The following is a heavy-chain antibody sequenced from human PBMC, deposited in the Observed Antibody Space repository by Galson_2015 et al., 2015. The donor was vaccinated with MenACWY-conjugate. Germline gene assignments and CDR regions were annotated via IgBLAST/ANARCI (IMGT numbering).Heavy chain of an antibody. J-gene: IGHJ3*02. Sequence: SLRLSCAASGFTVSSNYMSWVRQAPGKGLEWVSVIYSGGSTYYADSVKGRFTISRDNSKNTLYLQMNSLRAEDTAVYYCAREDGRQSGAFDIWGQGTMVPVSS. CDR1: GFTVSSNY. CDR2: IYSGGST. V-gene: IGHV3-66*01. CDR3: AREDGRQSGAFDI. D-gene: IGHD1-1*01.